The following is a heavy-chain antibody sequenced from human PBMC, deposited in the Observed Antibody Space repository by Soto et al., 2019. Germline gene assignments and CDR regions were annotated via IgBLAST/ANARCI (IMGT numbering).Heavy chain of an antibody. Sequence: PGESLNISCKGSGYSFTIYLIGWVRQMPGKGLEWMGIIYPGDSDTRYSPSFQGQVTISADKSISTAYLQWSSLKASDTAMYYCARPLDRRWDDAFDIWGQGTMVTVSS. D-gene: IGHD1-26*01. CDR2: IYPGDSDT. CDR3: ARPLDRRWDDAFDI. J-gene: IGHJ3*02. V-gene: IGHV5-51*01. CDR1: GYSFTIYL.